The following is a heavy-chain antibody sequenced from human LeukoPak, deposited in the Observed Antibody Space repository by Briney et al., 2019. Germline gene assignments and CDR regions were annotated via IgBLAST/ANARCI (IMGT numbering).Heavy chain of an antibody. CDR1: GYTVTGYY. CDR3: ARVKGGYSYGSNWFDP. Sequence: ASVKVSCKASGYTVTGYYMHWVRQAPGQGLEWMGWINPNSGGTNYAQKFQGRVTMTRDTSISTAYMELSRLRSDDTAVYYCARVKGGYSYGSNWFDPWGQGTLVTVSS. J-gene: IGHJ5*02. CDR2: INPNSGGT. D-gene: IGHD5-18*01. V-gene: IGHV1-2*02.